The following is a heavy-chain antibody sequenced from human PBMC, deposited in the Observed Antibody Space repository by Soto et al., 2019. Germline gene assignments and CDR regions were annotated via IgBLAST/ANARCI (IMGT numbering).Heavy chain of an antibody. CDR3: ARDVAVYCGGDCYYLGC. V-gene: IGHV4-31*03. J-gene: IGHJ4*02. D-gene: IGHD2-21*02. Sequence: SETLSLTCTVSGGSIGSGGYYWSWIRQHPGKGLESIGYIYYSGSTYYNPSLKSRVTISVDTSKNQFSLKLSSVTAADTAVYYCARDVAVYCGGDCYYLGCWGRGTRVGASS. CDR1: GGSIGSGGYY. CDR2: IYYSGST.